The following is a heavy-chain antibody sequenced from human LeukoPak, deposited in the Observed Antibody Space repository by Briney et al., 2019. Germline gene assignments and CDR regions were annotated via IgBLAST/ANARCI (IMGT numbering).Heavy chain of an antibody. D-gene: IGHD3-16*01. CDR3: AREADVWGNHYFDY. CDR2: IYYSGST. V-gene: IGHV4-30-4*01. J-gene: IGHJ4*02. Sequence: SQTLSLTCTVSGGSISSGDYYWSWIRQPPGKGLEWIGHIYYSGSTYYNPSLKSRVTISVDTSKNQFSLKLSSVTAADTAVYYCAREADVWGNHYFDYWGQGTLVTVSS. CDR1: GGSISSGDYY.